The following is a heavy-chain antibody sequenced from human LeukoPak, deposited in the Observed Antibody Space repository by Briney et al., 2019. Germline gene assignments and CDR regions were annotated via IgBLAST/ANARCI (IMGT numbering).Heavy chain of an antibody. J-gene: IGHJ4*02. Sequence: ASVKVSCKASGYTFTSYYMHWVRQAPGQGLEWMGWMNPNSGNTGYAQKFQGRVTMTRNTSISTAYVELSSLRSEDTAVYYCARGHSSSWYSYWGQGTLVTVSS. CDR2: MNPNSGNT. CDR3: ARGHSSSWYSY. D-gene: IGHD6-13*01. V-gene: IGHV1-8*02. CDR1: GYTFTSYY.